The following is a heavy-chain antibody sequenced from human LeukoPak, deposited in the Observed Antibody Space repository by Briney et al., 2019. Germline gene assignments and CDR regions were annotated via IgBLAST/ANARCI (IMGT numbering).Heavy chain of an antibody. Sequence: SQTLSLTCAISGDSVSSNSAAWNWIRQSPSRGLEWLGRTYYRSKWHNDYAVFVKSRITINPDTSKNQFSLQLNSVTHEATAVYCCARGDSGFSAYYFDYWGQGTLVPVSS. CDR3: ARGDSGFSAYYFDY. CDR1: GDSVSSNSAA. CDR2: TYYRSKWHN. V-gene: IGHV6-1*01. D-gene: IGHD6-25*01. J-gene: IGHJ4*02.